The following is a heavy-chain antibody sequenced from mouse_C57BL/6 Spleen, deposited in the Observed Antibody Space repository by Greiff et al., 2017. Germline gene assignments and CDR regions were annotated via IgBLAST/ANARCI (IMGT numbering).Heavy chain of an antibody. CDR2: IDPETGGT. D-gene: IGHD2-4*01. CDR3: TRGWRYYDYDGGVYAMDY. CDR1: GYTFTDYE. Sequence: QVQLQQSGAELVRPGASVTLSCKASGYTFTDYEMHWVKQTPVHGLEWIGAIDPETGGTAYNQKFKGKAILTADKSSSTAYMELRSLTSEDSAVYYCTRGWRYYDYDGGVYAMDYWGQGTSVTVSS. V-gene: IGHV1-15*01. J-gene: IGHJ4*01.